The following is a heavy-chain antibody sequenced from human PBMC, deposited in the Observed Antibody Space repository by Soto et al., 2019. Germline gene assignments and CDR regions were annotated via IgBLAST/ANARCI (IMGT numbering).Heavy chain of an antibody. CDR3: AREGAYCAFDY. V-gene: IGHV3-33*01. CDR2: VYYDGTNK. CDR1: GFTFSRYG. D-gene: IGHD2-21*01. Sequence: GGSLRLSCAASGFTFSRYGMHWVRQAPGKGLEWVALVYYDGTNKYYADSVKGRFTIARDNSKNRLYLQMTSLRAEDTAVYFCAREGAYCAFDYWGQGTPLTVSS. J-gene: IGHJ4*02.